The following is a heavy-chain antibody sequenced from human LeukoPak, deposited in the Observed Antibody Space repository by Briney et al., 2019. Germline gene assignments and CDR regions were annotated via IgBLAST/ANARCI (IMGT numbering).Heavy chain of an antibody. CDR3: ARDGPMVRGVIYY. V-gene: IGHV3-48*04. CDR2: ISSSGSTI. CDR1: GFTFSSYW. J-gene: IGHJ4*02. Sequence: PGGSLRLSCAASGFTFSSYWMHWVRQAPGKGLEWVSYISSSGSTIYYADSVKGRFTISRDNAKNSLYLQMNSLRAEDTAVYYCARDGPMVRGVIYYWGQGTLVTVSS. D-gene: IGHD3-10*01.